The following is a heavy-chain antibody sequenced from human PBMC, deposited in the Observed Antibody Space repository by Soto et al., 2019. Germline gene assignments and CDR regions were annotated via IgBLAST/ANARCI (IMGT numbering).Heavy chain of an antibody. V-gene: IGHV1-69*12. CDR3: ARLWGIVPRDD. Sequence: QVQLVQSGSEVQKPGSSVKVSCRASGGSFNTYSINWVRQAPGQGLEWIGGIIPMFRNANYAQKFKGRVTIIEDASTITVSMQLRSLTSEDTAVYYCARLWGIVPRDDWGQGTLVTVSS. J-gene: IGHJ4*02. CDR2: IIPMFRNA. D-gene: IGHD1-26*01. CDR1: GGSFNTYS.